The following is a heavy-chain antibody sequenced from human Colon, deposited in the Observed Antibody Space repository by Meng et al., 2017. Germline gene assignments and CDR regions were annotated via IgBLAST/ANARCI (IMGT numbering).Heavy chain of an antibody. J-gene: IGHJ4*02. V-gene: IGHV4-30-2*05. D-gene: IGHD5-18*01. Sequence: QLQLQESGSGLVKPSQTLSLTCAVSGGSISSGGYSWSWIRQPPGKGLEWIGYIYHSGSTYYNPSLKSRVTISVDTSKNQFSLKLSSVTAADTAVYFCSRYSYGSLSFFDYWGQGTLVTVSS. CDR2: IYHSGST. CDR1: GGSISSGGYS. CDR3: SRYSYGSLSFFDY.